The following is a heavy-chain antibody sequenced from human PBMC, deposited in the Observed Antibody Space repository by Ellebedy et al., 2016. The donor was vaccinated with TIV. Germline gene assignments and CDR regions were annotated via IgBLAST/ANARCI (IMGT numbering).Heavy chain of an antibody. V-gene: IGHV3-9*03. J-gene: IGHJ3*02. CDR2: ISWNSGVI. D-gene: IGHD1-26*01. CDR1: GFTFTSYW. CDR3: AKAVERGALDI. Sequence: PGGSLRLSCVASGFTFTSYWMSWVRQAPGKGLEWVSGISWNSGVIEYADSVKGRFTISRDNAKNSVFLQMNSLRVEDMALYYCAKAVERGALDIWGQGTVATVSP.